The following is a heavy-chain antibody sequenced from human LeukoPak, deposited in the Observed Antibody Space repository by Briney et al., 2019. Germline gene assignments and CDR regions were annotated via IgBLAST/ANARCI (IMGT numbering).Heavy chain of an antibody. CDR2: IIPIFGTA. V-gene: IGHV1-69*05. Sequence: VASVKVSCKASGGTFSSYSISWVRQAPGQGLEWMGGIIPIFGTANYAQKFQGRVTINTDESTSTAYMELSSLRSEDTAVYYCARGGRYFDWLRYYFDYWGQGTLVTVSS. CDR3: ARGGRYFDWLRYYFDY. D-gene: IGHD3-9*01. J-gene: IGHJ4*02. CDR1: GGTFSSYS.